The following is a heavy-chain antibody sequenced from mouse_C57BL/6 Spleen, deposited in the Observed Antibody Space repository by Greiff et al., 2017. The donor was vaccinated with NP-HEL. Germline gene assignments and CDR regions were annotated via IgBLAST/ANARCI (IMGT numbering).Heavy chain of an antibody. D-gene: IGHD2-5*01. CDR1: GYTFTSYG. Sequence: VQLQQPGAELVKPGASVKLSCKASGYTFTSYGMHWVKQRPGRGLEWIGRIDRNGGGTKYNEKFKGKATLTVDKSCSTAYLQLSRLPSEDTSVYYCARSRVYDSNDVYFDVWGTGTTVTVSS. V-gene: IGHV1-72*01. CDR3: ARSRVYDSNDVYFDV. CDR2: IDRNGGGT. J-gene: IGHJ1*03.